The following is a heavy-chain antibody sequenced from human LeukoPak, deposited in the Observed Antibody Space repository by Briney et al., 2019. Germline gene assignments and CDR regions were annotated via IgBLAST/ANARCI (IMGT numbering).Heavy chain of an antibody. V-gene: IGHV1-24*01. J-gene: IGHJ4*02. Sequence: GASVKVSCKVSGYTLTELSMHWVRQAPGKGPEWMGGFDPEDGETIYAQKFQGRVTMTEDTSTDTAYMELSSLRSEDTAVYYCATRDSSGWYYFDYWGQGTLVTVSS. CDR1: GYTLTELS. CDR3: ATRDSSGWYYFDY. CDR2: FDPEDGET. D-gene: IGHD6-19*01.